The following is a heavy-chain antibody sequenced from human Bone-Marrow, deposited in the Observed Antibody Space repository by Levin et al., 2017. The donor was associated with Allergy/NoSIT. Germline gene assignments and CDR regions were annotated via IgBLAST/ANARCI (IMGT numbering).Heavy chain of an antibody. J-gene: IGHJ5*02. V-gene: IGHV4-39*02. D-gene: IGHD3-22*01. CDR3: ATQVPYDYDSTATLGWNWFDP. Sequence: SETLSLTCTVSGGSISTSNYYWGWIRQPPGKGLEWIGSIHYSGSTYYNPSLKSRVTISVDTSKNHFSLKLTSVTAADTAVYYCATQVPYDYDSTATLGWNWFDPWGQGTLVTVSS. CDR2: IHYSGST. CDR1: GGSISTSNYY.